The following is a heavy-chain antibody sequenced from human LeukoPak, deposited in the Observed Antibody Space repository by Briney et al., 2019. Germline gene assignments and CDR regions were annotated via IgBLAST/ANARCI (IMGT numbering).Heavy chain of an antibody. CDR2: IYYSGST. V-gene: IGHV4-39*01. CDR3: ARLGNFYDSSGYLRNDY. Sequence: SETLSLTCTVSGGSISSSSYYWGWIRQPPGKGLEWIGSIYYSGSTYYNPSLKSRVTISVDTSKSQFSLKLSSVTAADTAVYYCARLGNFYDSSGYLRNDYWGQGTLVTVSS. D-gene: IGHD3-22*01. J-gene: IGHJ4*02. CDR1: GGSISSSSYY.